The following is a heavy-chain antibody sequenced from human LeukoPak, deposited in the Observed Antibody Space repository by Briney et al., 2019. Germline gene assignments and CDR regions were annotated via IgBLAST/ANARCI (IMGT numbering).Heavy chain of an antibody. J-gene: IGHJ6*02. CDR2: MNKDGSER. Sequence: HPGGSLRLSCAASGFILSNHWMTWVRQAPGKGPEWVANMNKDGSERYYVDSVKGRFTISRDTAKNLLYLQMNSLRAEDTALYYCARNNDMDVWGQGTTVIVSS. V-gene: IGHV3-7*03. D-gene: IGHD1/OR15-1a*01. CDR3: ARNNDMDV. CDR1: GFILSNHW.